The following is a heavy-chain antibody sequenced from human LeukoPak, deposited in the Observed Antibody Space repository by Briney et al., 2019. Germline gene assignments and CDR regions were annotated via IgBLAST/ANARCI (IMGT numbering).Heavy chain of an antibody. CDR3: AKGAGTTTPYYFDY. CDR2: SSGGDDRT. J-gene: IGHJ4*02. Sequence: PGGSLRLPCAASGFTFSNSAMSWVRQAPGKGLEWVLSSSGGDDRTNYADSVQGRFTISRDNSKNMMYLQMSGLRVEDTAVYYCAKGAGTTTPYYFDYWGQGTLVTVSS. D-gene: IGHD1-1*01. V-gene: IGHV3-23*01. CDR1: GFTFSNSA.